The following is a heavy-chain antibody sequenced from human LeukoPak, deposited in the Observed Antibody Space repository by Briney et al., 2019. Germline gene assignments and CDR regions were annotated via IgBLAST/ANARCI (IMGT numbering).Heavy chain of an antibody. J-gene: IGHJ4*02. Sequence: GGSLRLSCAASGFTFDDYTMHWVRQAPGKGLEWVSSISDSGGNTYYADSVKGRFTVSRDNSRNTVSLQMNSLRAEDTALYYCAKGELVQSPFDYWGQGTLVTVSS. V-gene: IGHV3-23*01. CDR2: ISDSGGNT. CDR1: GFTFDDYT. CDR3: AKGELVQSPFDY.